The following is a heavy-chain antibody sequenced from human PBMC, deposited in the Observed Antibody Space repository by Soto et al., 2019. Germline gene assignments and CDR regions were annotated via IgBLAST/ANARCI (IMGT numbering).Heavy chain of an antibody. CDR3: LEDAPMGSIDD. D-gene: IGHD3-10*01. J-gene: IGHJ4*02. CDR2: VSPTGDTV. CDR1: GFRFEKYV. Sequence: VQVVASGGGLVQPGRSLRLSCAVSGFRFEKYVMHWVRQAPGKGLECVSTVSPTGDTVDYADSVEGRFTVSRDNAKKSLYLQMNRLNGDDTAFYYCLEDAPMGSIDDWGQGTVVTVSS. V-gene: IGHV3-9*01.